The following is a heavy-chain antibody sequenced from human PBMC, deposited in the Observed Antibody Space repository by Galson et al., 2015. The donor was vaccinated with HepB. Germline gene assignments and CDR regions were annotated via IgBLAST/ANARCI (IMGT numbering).Heavy chain of an antibody. CDR3: ARAGYYDGSGYTYYFDY. V-gene: IGHV1-69*06. J-gene: IGHJ4*02. Sequence: SVKVSCKASGGTFSNYGISWVRQAPGQGLEWRGGIIPIFGTANDAQKFQGRVTITADRSTSTAYMELSSLRSEDTAVYYCARAGYYDGSGYTYYFDYWGQGSLVTVSS. CDR2: IIPIFGTA. CDR1: GGTFSNYG. D-gene: IGHD3-22*01.